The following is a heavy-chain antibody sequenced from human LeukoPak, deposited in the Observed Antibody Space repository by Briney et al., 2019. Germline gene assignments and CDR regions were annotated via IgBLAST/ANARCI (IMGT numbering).Heavy chain of an antibody. CDR3: ARGVSRGADYYMDV. J-gene: IGHJ6*03. CDR1: GGSISSSSYY. CDR2: IYYTGST. D-gene: IGHD3-10*01. V-gene: IGHV4-39*01. Sequence: SETLSLTCTVSGGSISSSSYYWGWIRQPPGKGLEWIGCIYYTGSTYYNPSLKSRVTISVDTSKNQFSLKLTSVTAADTAVYYCARGVSRGADYYMDVWGKGTTVTVSS.